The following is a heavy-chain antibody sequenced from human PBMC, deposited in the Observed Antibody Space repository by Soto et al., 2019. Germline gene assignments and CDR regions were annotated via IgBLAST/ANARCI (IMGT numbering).Heavy chain of an antibody. J-gene: IGHJ5*02. CDR1: GGSIISYY. V-gene: IGHV4-59*01. CDR3: ARSCSGGSCYYWFDP. Sequence: SETLSLTCTVSGGSIISYYWSWIRQPPGKGLEWIGYIYYSGDTDYNPSLKSRVTISVDTSKNQFSLKLSSVTAADTAVYYCARSCSGGSCYYWFDPWGQGTLVTVSS. CDR2: IYYSGDT. D-gene: IGHD2-15*01.